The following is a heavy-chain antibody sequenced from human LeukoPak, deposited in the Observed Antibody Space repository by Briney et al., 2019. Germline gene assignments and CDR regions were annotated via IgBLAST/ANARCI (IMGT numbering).Heavy chain of an antibody. CDR1: GGSISSYY. Sequence: SETLSLTCTVSGGSISSYYWSWIRQPPGKGLEWIGYIYYSGSTNYNPSLKSRVTISVDTSKNQFSLELSSVTAADTAVYYCARAHRGAVAGQFDYWGQGTLVTVSS. CDR3: ARAHRGAVAGQFDY. D-gene: IGHD6-19*01. CDR2: IYYSGST. J-gene: IGHJ4*02. V-gene: IGHV4-59*01.